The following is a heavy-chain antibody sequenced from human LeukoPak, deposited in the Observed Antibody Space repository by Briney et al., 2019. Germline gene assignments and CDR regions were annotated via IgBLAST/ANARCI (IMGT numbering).Heavy chain of an antibody. CDR1: GFTVITND. J-gene: IGHJ4*02. CDR3: ARGVEPLAANTLAY. CDR2: LYSDGNT. V-gene: IGHV3-53*01. Sequence: GGSVRLSCAASGFTVITNDMTWDRQAPGKGLEWVSVLYSDGNTKYADSVQGRFTISRDNSKNTLYLEMNSLSPGDTAVYYCARGVEPLAANTLAYWGQGTLVTVSS. D-gene: IGHD1-14*01.